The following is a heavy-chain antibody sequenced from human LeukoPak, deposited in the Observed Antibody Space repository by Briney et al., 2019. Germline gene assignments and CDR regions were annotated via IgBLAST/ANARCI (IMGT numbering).Heavy chain of an antibody. D-gene: IGHD1-14*01. J-gene: IGHJ4*02. Sequence: SGPTLVNPTQTLTLTCTFPGFSLSTSGVCVSWIRQPPGKALEWLARIDGDDDKYYSTSLRTRLTISKDTSKNQVVLTMTNMDPVDTATYYCARTHYNSRNFDYWGQGTLVTVSS. CDR3: ARTHYNSRNFDY. CDR1: GFSLSTSGVC. V-gene: IGHV2-70*11. CDR2: IDGDDDK.